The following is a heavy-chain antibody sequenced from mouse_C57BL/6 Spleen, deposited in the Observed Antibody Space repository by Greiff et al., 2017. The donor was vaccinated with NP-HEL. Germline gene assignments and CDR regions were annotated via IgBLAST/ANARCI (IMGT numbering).Heavy chain of an antibody. CDR2: IYPGDGDT. CDR1: GYAFSSYW. Sequence: VQLVESGAELVKPGASVKISCKASGYAFSSYWMNWVKQRPGKGLEWIGQIYPGDGDTNYNGKFKGKATLTADKSSSTAYLQLSSLTSEDSAVYFCAREGSSGYGAMDYWGQGTSVTVSS. CDR3: AREGSSGYGAMDY. V-gene: IGHV1-80*01. J-gene: IGHJ4*01. D-gene: IGHD3-2*02.